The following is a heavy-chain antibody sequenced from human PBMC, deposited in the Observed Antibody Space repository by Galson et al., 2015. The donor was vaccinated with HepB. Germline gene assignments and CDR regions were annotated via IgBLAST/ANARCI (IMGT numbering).Heavy chain of an antibody. J-gene: IGHJ5*02. CDR1: GFTFSNYV. CDR2: IIGSGGST. V-gene: IGHV3-23*01. Sequence: SLRLSSAVSGFTFSNYVMTWVRQAPGKGLEWVSRIIGSGGSTFYAVSVKGRFTISRDNSKNTLFLQMNGLRVEDTAVYYCAKMGSYGDYDFDPWGQGTLVTVSS. CDR3: AKMGSYGDYDFDP. D-gene: IGHD4-17*01.